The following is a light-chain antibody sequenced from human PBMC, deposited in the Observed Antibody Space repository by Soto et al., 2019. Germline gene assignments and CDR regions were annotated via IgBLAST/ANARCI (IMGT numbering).Light chain of an antibody. Sequence: QSALTQPASVSGSPGQSITISCTGTRSDVGTDNYVSWYQQHPVKAPKLMIYEVNNRPTEVSNRFSASKSGNTASLTISGLLAEDEAEYYCASNTIISTFVFGTGTTLTV. CDR3: ASNTIISTFV. V-gene: IGLV2-14*01. CDR2: EVN. CDR1: RSDVGTDNY. J-gene: IGLJ1*01.